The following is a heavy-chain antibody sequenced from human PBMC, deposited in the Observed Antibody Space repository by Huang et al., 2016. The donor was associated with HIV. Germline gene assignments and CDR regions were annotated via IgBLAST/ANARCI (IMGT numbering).Heavy chain of an antibody. D-gene: IGHD3-22*01. CDR1: GFIFSNFS. CDR2: ISASGATI. CDR3: ARDLRGYDSTFDFYYYYGMDV. V-gene: IGHV3-48*02. J-gene: IGHJ6*02. Sequence: EVQLVESGGGLVQPGGSLRLSCAASGFIFSNFSMNWVGQTPGKGLEWVSYISASGATIYYAASAKGRFTVSRDDAKKSLYLQLNSLRDEDTAVYYCARDLRGYDSTFDFYYYYGMDVWGQGTTVTVSS.